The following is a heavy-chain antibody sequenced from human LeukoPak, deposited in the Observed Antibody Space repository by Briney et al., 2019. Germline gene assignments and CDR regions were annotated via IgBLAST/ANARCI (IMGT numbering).Heavy chain of an antibody. J-gene: IGHJ4*02. CDR1: GYTFTSYG. Sequence: ASVKVSCKASGYTFTSYGISWVRQAPGQGLEWMGWISAYNGNTNYAQKLQGRVTMTTDTSTSTAYMELRSLRSDDTAVYYCARSITIFGVVGSAGGYWGQGTLATVSS. CDR2: ISAYNGNT. D-gene: IGHD3-3*01. V-gene: IGHV1-18*01. CDR3: ARSITIFGVVGSAGGY.